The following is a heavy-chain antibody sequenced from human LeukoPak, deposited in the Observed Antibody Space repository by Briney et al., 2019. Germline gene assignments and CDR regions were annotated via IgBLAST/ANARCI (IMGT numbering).Heavy chain of an antibody. J-gene: IGHJ4*01. CDR2: ISYSGNT. D-gene: IGHD3-3*01. CDR1: GGSISSSSYY. Sequence: SETLSLTCTVSGGSISSSSYYWGWIRQPPGKGLEWIGYISYSGNTDYNPSLKSRVTISVGASKIWFSLRLSSVTAADTAVYYCARGGPGFWSGTFDYWGQGTLVTVSS. CDR3: ARGGPGFWSGTFDY. V-gene: IGHV4-61*05.